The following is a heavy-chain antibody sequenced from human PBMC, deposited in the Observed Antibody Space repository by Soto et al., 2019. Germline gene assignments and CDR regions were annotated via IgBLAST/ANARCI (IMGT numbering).Heavy chain of an antibody. J-gene: IGHJ4*02. Sequence: PGGSLRLSCAASGFTFDDYAMHWVRQAPGKGLEWVSGISWNSGSIGYADSVKGRFIISRDNAKNSLYLQMNSLRAEDTALYYCAIDLFGRLNYFFDYWGQCTLVSVSS. D-gene: IGHD3-16*01. CDR1: GFTFDDYA. CDR2: ISWNSGSI. CDR3: AIDLFGRLNYFFDY. V-gene: IGHV3-9*01.